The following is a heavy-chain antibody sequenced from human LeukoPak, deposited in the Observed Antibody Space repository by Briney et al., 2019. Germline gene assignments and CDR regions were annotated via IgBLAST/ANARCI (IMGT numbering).Heavy chain of an antibody. V-gene: IGHV3-69-1*01. CDR1: GITFRDFY. D-gene: IGHD4-11*01. Sequence: PGGSLRLPCAASGITFRDFYMSWIRQSPEKGLEWVSYISPTATVYYADSVMGRFTISRDNSKNTLYLQMNSLRAEDTAVYYCAKDLPRHSNPTYWGQGTLVTVSS. CDR3: AKDLPRHSNPTY. CDR2: ISPTATV. J-gene: IGHJ4*02.